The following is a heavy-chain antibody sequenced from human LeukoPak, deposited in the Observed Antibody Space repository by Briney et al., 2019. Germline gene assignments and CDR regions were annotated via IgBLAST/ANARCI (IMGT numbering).Heavy chain of an antibody. Sequence: GGSLRLSCAASGFTFSSYEMNWVRQAPGKGLEWVSYISSSGSTIYYADSVKGRFTISRDNAKNSLYLQMNSLRAEDTAVYYCARSDYVWGSPFDYWGQGTLVTVSS. V-gene: IGHV3-48*03. D-gene: IGHD3-16*01. CDR1: GFTFSSYE. CDR3: ARSDYVWGSPFDY. J-gene: IGHJ4*02. CDR2: ISSSGSTI.